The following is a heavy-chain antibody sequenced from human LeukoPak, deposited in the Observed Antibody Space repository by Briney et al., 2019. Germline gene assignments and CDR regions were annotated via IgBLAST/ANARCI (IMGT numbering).Heavy chain of an antibody. CDR2: ISWDGGST. Sequence: PGGSLRLSCAASGFTFDDYTMHWVRQAPGKGLEWVSLISWDGGSTYYADSVKGRFTISKDNSKNTVYLQMSSLRVDDTAEYYCAKAASSSWPSYYYGMDVWGQGTTVTVSS. V-gene: IGHV3-43*01. CDR3: AKAASSSWPSYYYGMDV. D-gene: IGHD6-13*01. J-gene: IGHJ6*02. CDR1: GFTFDDYT.